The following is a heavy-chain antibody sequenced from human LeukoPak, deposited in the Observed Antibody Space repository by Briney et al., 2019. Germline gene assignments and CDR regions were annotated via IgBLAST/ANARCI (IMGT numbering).Heavy chain of an antibody. D-gene: IGHD3-10*01. CDR2: ISGSGGST. CDR1: GFTFSSYD. CDR3: ARDWYYYGSGSYWIDY. Sequence: GGSLRLSCAASGFTFSSYDMSWVRQAPGKGLEWVSAISGSGGSTYYADSVKGRFTISRDNSKNTLFLQMNSLRAEDTAVYYCARDWYYYGSGSYWIDYWGQGTLVTVSS. J-gene: IGHJ4*02. V-gene: IGHV3-23*01.